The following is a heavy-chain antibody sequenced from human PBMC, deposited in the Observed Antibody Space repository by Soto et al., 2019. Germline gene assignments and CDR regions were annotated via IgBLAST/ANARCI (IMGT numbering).Heavy chain of an antibody. CDR1: GGTFSSYT. V-gene: IGHV1-69*02. Sequence: GPPVKVSCKASGGTFSSYTISWVRQAPGQGLEWMGRIIPILGIANYAQKFQGRVTITADKSTSTAYMELSSLRSEDTAVYYCARQEAYPAIFDYWGQGTLVTVSS. D-gene: IGHD3-16*01. CDR2: IIPILGIA. CDR3: ARQEAYPAIFDY. J-gene: IGHJ4*02.